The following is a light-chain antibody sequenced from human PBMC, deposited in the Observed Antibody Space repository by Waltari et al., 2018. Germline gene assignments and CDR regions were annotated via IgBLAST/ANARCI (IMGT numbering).Light chain of an antibody. CDR3: QQYNSYWT. V-gene: IGKV1-5*03. J-gene: IGKJ1*01. CDR1: PSISSW. CDR2: KAS. Sequence: DNQMTQAPSTPVASVGGRINITCRANPSISSWLTWYQQKPEKAPKLLIYKASSLESGVPSRFSGSGSGTEFTLTISSLQPDDFASYYCQQYNSYWTFGQGTKVEIK.